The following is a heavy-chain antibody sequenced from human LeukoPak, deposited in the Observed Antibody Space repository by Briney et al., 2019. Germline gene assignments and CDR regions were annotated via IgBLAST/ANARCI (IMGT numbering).Heavy chain of an antibody. D-gene: IGHD2-21*02. CDR2: TYYRSKWSN. V-gene: IGHV6-1*01. J-gene: IGHJ4*02. Sequence: SQTLSLTCVISGDSVSSNSAAWNWIRQSPSRGLEWLGRTYYRSKWSNDYAVSVKGRITINPDTSKNQFSLQLNFVTPEDTAVYYCATSQCGSDCYLAGDYWGQGTLVTVSS. CDR1: GDSVSSNSAA. CDR3: ATSQCGSDCYLAGDY.